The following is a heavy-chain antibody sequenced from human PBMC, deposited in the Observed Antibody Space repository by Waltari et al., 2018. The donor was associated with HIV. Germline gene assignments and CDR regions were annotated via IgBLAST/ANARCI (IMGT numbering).Heavy chain of an antibody. D-gene: IGHD2-2*03. CDR1: GFTFSNAC. J-gene: IGHJ5*02. V-gene: IGHV3-15*01. CDR2: IKSKTDGGTT. Sequence: EVQLVESGGGLVKPGGSLRLSCAASGFTFSNACMPWVRPAPGKGLEWVGRIKSKTDGGTTDYAAPVKGRFTISRDDSKITLYLQMNSLKTEDTAVYYCTTDLGYCSSTSCYPWGQGTLVTVSS. CDR3: TTDLGYCSSTSCYP.